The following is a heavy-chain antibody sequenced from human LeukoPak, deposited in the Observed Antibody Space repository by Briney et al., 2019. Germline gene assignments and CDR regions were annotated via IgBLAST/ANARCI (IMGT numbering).Heavy chain of an antibody. CDR1: GGSISSGGYY. D-gene: IGHD6-13*01. J-gene: IGHJ4*02. CDR3: SRRVAAAAMYHD. Sequence: SQTLYLTCTVSGGSISSGGYYWRLIRQPAGKGLEWIGRIYTSGSTNYNPSLKSRVTLSVDTSKNQFSLMLSPVTAADTAVYYCSRRVAAAAMYHDWGQGTLVTVSS. CDR2: IYTSGST. V-gene: IGHV4-61*02.